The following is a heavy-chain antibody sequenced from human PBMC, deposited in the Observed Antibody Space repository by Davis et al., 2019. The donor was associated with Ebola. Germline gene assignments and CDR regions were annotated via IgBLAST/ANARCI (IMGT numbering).Heavy chain of an antibody. CDR2: MNPDSGNT. CDR3: TRGIARRRSGSWFDP. D-gene: IGHD2-15*01. CDR1: GYTFTAYD. J-gene: IGHJ5*02. V-gene: IGHV1-8*01. Sequence: ASVRVSCKASGYTFTAYDINWVRQATGQGLEWMGWMNPDSGNTGYAQKFQGRVTMTRDTSITTACMELSSLSSDDTAVYYCTRGIARRRSGSWFDPWGQGTPVTVSS.